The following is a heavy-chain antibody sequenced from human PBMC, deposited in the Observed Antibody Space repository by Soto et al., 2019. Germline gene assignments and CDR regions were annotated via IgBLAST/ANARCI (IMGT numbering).Heavy chain of an antibody. D-gene: IGHD2-21*01. CDR1: GFIFNNYA. CDR3: ARDRIAAGGMDV. V-gene: IGHV3-23*01. CDR2: ISASGSRT. Sequence: GGSLRLSCAASGFIFNNYAMSWVRQAPGKGLEWVSGISASGSRTFYADSVKGRFTVSRDFSKNTLPLQMDSLRAEDTAVYYCARDRIAAGGMDVWGQGTTVTVSS. J-gene: IGHJ6*02.